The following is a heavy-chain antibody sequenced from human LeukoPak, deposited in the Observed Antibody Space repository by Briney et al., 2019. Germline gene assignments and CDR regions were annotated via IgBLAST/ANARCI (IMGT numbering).Heavy chain of an antibody. CDR1: GGSFSGYY. J-gene: IGHJ3*02. CDR2: INHSGST. CDR3: ARLRLVFDAFNI. V-gene: IGHV4-34*01. D-gene: IGHD2-2*01. Sequence: SETLSLTCAVYGGSFSGYYWSWIRQPPGKGLEWIGEINHSGSTNYNPSLKSRVTISVDTSKNQFSLKLSSVTAADTAVYYCARLRLVFDAFNIWGQGTMVTVSS.